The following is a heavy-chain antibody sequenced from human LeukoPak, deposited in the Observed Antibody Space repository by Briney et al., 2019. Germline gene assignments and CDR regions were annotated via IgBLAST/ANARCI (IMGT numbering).Heavy chain of an antibody. D-gene: IGHD1-20*01. CDR2: ISSSGGST. CDR3: AKKMSITAASQVDY. Sequence: WVRQAPGKGLEXVSAISSSGGSTDYTDSVKGRFTISRDNSKNTLYLQMNSLRAEDTAVYYCAKKMSITAASQVDYWGQGTLVTVSS. J-gene: IGHJ4*02. V-gene: IGHV3-23*01.